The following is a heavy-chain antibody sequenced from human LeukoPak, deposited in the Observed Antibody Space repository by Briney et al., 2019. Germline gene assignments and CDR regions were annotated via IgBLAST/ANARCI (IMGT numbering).Heavy chain of an antibody. V-gene: IGHV3-30*18. D-gene: IGHD1/OR15-1a*01. CDR2: ISYDGGDK. CDR3: AKKTSTWFDP. Sequence: PGRSLRLSCAASGFTFSTYGMHWVRQAPGKGLEWVAVISYDGGDKYYADSVKGRFTISRDNSKNTLYLQMIGPRAEDTAVYYCAKKTSTWFDPWGQGTLVTVSS. CDR1: GFTFSTYG. J-gene: IGHJ5*02.